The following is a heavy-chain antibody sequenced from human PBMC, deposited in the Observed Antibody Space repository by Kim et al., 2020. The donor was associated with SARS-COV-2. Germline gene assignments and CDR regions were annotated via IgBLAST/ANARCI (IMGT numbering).Heavy chain of an antibody. D-gene: IGHD3-10*01. CDR1: GYRLSNKS. Sequence: ASVKVSCKVSGYRLSNKSLNWVRLAPGQGPEWMGWINPYNGDTLHAQKLQGRVTMTTDTPTRTAYMELSSLTSDDTAVYYCAPKGSYCDPSRSSHAFDI. J-gene: IGHJ3*02. CDR3: APKGSYCDPSRSSHAFDI. V-gene: IGHV1-18*01. CDR2: INPYNGDT.